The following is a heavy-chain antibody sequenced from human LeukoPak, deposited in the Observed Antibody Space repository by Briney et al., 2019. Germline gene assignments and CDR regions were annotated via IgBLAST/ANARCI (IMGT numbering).Heavy chain of an antibody. J-gene: IGHJ4*02. CDR3: ARNGGNSDFDY. CDR2: IYHSGAT. V-gene: IGHV4-59*04. Sequence: KTSETLSLTCTASGGSISSYYWSWIRQPPGKGLEWIGEIYHSGATNYNPSLKSRVTMLLDKSKNQFSLNLNSVTAADTAVYYCARNGGNSDFDYWGQGTLVTVSS. D-gene: IGHD4-23*01. CDR1: GGSISSYY.